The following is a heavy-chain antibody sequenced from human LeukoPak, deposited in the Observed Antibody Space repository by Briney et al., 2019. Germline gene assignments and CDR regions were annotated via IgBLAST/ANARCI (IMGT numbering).Heavy chain of an antibody. CDR1: GGSFSGYY. J-gene: IGHJ5*02. D-gene: IGHD2-2*01. Sequence: SETLSLTCAVYGGSFSGYYWSRIRQPPGKGLEWIGEINHSGSTNYNPSLKSRVTISVDTSKNQFSLKLSSVTAADTAVYYCARGGIRRVVPAAIKAWFDPWGQGTLVTVSS. V-gene: IGHV4-34*01. CDR3: ARGGIRRVVPAAIKAWFDP. CDR2: INHSGST.